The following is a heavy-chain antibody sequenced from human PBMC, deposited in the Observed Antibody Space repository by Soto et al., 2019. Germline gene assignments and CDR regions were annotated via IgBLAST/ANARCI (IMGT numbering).Heavy chain of an antibody. CDR1: GYAVSGYA. D-gene: IGHD1-1*01. J-gene: IGHJ5*02. V-gene: IGHV1-3*01. CDR3: ARDLPRAPSKTGFDP. CDR2: INAGNGNT. Sequence: ASVNVSCKRSGYAVSGYASHGVRQAPGQRLEGMGWINAGNGNTQYSQKFQGRVTITRDTSASTAYMGLSSLRSEDTAVYYCARDLPRAPSKTGFDPWGQGTLVTLPS.